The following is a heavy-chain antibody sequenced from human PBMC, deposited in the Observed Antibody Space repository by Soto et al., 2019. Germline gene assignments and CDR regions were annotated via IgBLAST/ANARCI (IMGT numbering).Heavy chain of an antibody. CDR3: AKKVNSGPGSQYFDY. Sequence: GGSLRLSCAASGFTFSSYSMSWVRQAPGKGLEWVSGFRTGGDDGTTYYADSVKGRFTISRDNSKNTLYLQMNSLRAEDTAIYYCAKKVNSGPGSQYFDYWGQGTLVTVSS. J-gene: IGHJ4*02. CDR2: FRTGGDDGTT. D-gene: IGHD3-10*01. V-gene: IGHV3-23*01. CDR1: GFTFSSYS.